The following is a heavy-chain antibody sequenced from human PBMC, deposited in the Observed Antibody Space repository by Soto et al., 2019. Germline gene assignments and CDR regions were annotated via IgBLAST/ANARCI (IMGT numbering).Heavy chain of an antibody. V-gene: IGHV1-69*13. CDR2: IIPIFGTA. CDR1: GGTFSSYA. J-gene: IGHJ4*02. D-gene: IGHD3-22*01. CDR3: ARGPSEGYYDSDN. Sequence: GASVKVSCKASGGTFSSYAISWVRQAPGQGLEWMGGIIPIFGTANYAQKFQGRVTITADESTSTAYMELSSLRSEDTAVYYCARGPSEGYYDSDNWGQGTLVTVSS.